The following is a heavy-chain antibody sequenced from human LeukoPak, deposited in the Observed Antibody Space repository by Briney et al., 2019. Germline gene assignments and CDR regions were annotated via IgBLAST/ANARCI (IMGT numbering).Heavy chain of an antibody. CDR2: IIPILGIA. CDR3: AKKRGSISSYGMAV. D-gene: IGHD2-2*01. V-gene: IGHV1-69*04. J-gene: IGHJ6*02. CDR1: GGSFSSYA. Sequence: SVKVSCKAYGGSFSSYAISCVRQAPGQGHEWMGRIIPILGIANYAQKFQGRVTTTADKSTSTAYMELSSLRSEDTAVYYCAKKRGSISSYGMAVWGQRTTVTVSS.